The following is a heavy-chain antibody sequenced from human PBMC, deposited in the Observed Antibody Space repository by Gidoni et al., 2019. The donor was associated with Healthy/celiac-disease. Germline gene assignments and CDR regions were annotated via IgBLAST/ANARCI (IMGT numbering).Heavy chain of an antibody. J-gene: IGHJ4*02. Sequence: QVQLVQAVAAVKNPGASVKVSCTASGYTCTSYYMHWVRQAPGQGLEWMGIINPSGGSTSYAQKFKGRVTMTRDTSTSTVYMELSSLRSEDTAVYYCARRTTRDSSSLDYWGQGTLVTVSS. CDR3: ARRTTRDSSSLDY. V-gene: IGHV1-46*03. D-gene: IGHD6-13*01. CDR1: GYTCTSYY. CDR2: INPSGGST.